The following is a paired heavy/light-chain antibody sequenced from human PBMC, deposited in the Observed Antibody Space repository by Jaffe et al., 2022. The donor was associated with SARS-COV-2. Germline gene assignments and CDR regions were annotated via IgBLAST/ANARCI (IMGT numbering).Light chain of an antibody. CDR2: AAS. CDR3: QQSYSTSPYT. J-gene: IGKJ2*01. V-gene: IGKV1-39*01. Sequence: DIQMTQSPSSLSASVGDRVTITCRASQSISSSLNWYQQKPGKAPKLLIYAASSLVSGVPSRFSGSGSGTDFTLTISSLQPEDLASYYCQQSYSTSPYTFGQGTKVEIK. CDR1: QSISSS.
Heavy chain of an antibody. Sequence: QLQLQESGPGLMKPSETLSLTCTVSGGSISTSTYYWGWIRQPPGKGLEWIASIYYTETTYYNPSLKSRFTISVDTSKNQFSLRLRSVTAADTAVYYCARLGPLLTGRFDYWGQGTLVTVSS. V-gene: IGHV4-39*01. CDR3: ARLGPLLTGRFDY. D-gene: IGHD3-9*01. J-gene: IGHJ4*02. CDR2: IYYTETT. CDR1: GGSISTSTYY.